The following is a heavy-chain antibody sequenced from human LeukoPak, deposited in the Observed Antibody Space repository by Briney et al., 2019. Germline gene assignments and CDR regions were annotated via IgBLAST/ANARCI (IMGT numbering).Heavy chain of an antibody. J-gene: IGHJ4*02. D-gene: IGHD2-15*01. V-gene: IGHV3-66*01. CDR2: IYSGGGT. CDR3: TTDNHCGGSCYWRDYFDY. CDR1: GFTISSNF. Sequence: GGSLRLSCAASGFTISSNFISWVRQAPGKGLEWVSIIYSGGGTYYADSVKGRFTISRDNSKNTLYLQMNSLKTEDTAVYYCTTDNHCGGSCYWRDYFDYWGQGTLVTVSS.